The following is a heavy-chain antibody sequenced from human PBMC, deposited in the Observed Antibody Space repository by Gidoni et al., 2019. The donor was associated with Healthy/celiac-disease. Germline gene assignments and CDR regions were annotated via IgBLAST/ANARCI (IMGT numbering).Heavy chain of an antibody. Sequence: QVQLQESGPGLVKPSGTLSLTCVVSGGSISSSNWWSWVRQPPGKGLEWIGEIYHSGSTNYNPPLKSRATISVDKSKNQFSLKLSSETAADTAVYYCARAVENDSSLRSWFDPWGQGTLVTVSS. D-gene: IGHD4-4*01. V-gene: IGHV4-4*02. CDR2: IYHSGST. CDR3: ARAVENDSSLRSWFDP. J-gene: IGHJ5*02. CDR1: GGSISSSNW.